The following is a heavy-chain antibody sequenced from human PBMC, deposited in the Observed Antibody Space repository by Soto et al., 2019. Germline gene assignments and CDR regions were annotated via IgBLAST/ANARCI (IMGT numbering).Heavy chain of an antibody. D-gene: IGHD2-2*02. CDR2: IYTSGST. CDR3: ARGGQLLYNYYYYGMDV. Sequence: SETLSLTCTVSGGSISSYYWSWIRQPAGKGLEWIGRIYTSGSTNYNPSLKSRVTMSVDTSKNQFSLKLSSVTAADTAVYYCARGGQLLYNYYYYGMDVWGQGTTVTVSS. V-gene: IGHV4-4*07. CDR1: GGSISSYY. J-gene: IGHJ6*02.